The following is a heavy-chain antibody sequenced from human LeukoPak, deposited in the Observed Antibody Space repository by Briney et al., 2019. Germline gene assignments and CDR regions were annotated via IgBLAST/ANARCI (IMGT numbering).Heavy chain of an antibody. Sequence: SETLSLTWTVSGXSISSYYWSWIRQPPGKGLEWLGYIYNNEDISYNPSLKSRVTISLDTSKNQFSLKLRSVTAADTAVYYCASSMYMGNFDYWGQGTLVTVSS. J-gene: IGHJ4*02. CDR2: IYNNEDI. V-gene: IGHV4-59*01. CDR3: ASSMYMGNFDY. CDR1: GXSISSYY. D-gene: IGHD7-27*01.